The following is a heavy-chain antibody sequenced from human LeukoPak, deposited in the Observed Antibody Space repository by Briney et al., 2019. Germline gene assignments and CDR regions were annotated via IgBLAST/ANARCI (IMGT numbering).Heavy chain of an antibody. CDR3: ARSTTVTTLGY. J-gene: IGHJ4*02. Sequence: GGSLRLSCAASGFTFSSYWMHWVRQGPGKGLVWVSRIKSDGSSTNYADSVKGRFTISRDNAKNTLFLQMNSLRAEDTAVYCCARSTTVTTLGYWGQGTLVTVSS. V-gene: IGHV3-74*01. CDR1: GFTFSSYW. D-gene: IGHD4-17*01. CDR2: IKSDGSST.